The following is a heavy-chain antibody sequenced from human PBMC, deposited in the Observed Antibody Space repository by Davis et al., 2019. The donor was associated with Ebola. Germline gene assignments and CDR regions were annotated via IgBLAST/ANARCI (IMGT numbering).Heavy chain of an antibody. V-gene: IGHV4-59*08. D-gene: IGHD3-3*01. CDR3: ATQGRFLEWGYGMDV. CDR2: IYYSGST. CDR1: GGSISSYY. J-gene: IGHJ6*02. Sequence: MPGGSLRLSCTVSGGSISSYYRSWIRQPPGKGLEWIGYIYYSGSTNYNPSLKSRVTISVDTSKNQFSLKLSSVTAADTAVYYRATQGRFLEWGYGMDVWGQGTTVTVSS.